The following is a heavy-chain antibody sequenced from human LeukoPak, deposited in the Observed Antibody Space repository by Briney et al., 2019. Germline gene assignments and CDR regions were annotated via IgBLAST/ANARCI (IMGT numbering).Heavy chain of an antibody. CDR3: ARSRAFNSGAFDP. J-gene: IGHJ5*02. V-gene: IGHV4-61*01. Sequence: SETLSLTCTVSGASVSSASYWTWIRQPPGKGVEWIAHIYNGVNTNYNPSLKSRVVISVDTSKNQFSLRLNSVTAADTAVYYCARSRAFNSGAFDPWGQGSLVTVSS. CDR2: IYNGVNT. CDR1: GASVSSASY. D-gene: IGHD1-26*01.